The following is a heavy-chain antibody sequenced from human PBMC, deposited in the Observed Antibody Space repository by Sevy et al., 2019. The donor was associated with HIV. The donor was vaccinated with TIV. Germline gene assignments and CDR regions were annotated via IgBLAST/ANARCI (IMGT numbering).Heavy chain of an antibody. CDR3: AKDTASPSMTGYYYYCMDV. J-gene: IGHJ6*02. CDR2: ISWDGGST. V-gene: IGHV3-43*01. CDR1: GFTFDDYT. D-gene: IGHD3-9*01. Sequence: GGSLRLSCAASGFTFDDYTMHWVRQAPGKGLEWVSLISWDGGSTYYADSVKGRFTISRDNSKNSLYLQMNSLRTEDTALYYCAKDTASPSMTGYYYYCMDVWGQGTTVTVSS.